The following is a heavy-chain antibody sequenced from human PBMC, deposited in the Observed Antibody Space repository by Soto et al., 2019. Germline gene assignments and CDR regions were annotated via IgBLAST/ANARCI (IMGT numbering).Heavy chain of an antibody. V-gene: IGHV4-39*01. CDR2: FYYSGST. CDR1: GGSISSSSYY. CDR3: ARPALYSRLCYFDY. Sequence: QLQLQESGPGLVKPSETLSLTCTVSGGSISSSSYYWGWLRQPPGKGLEWIGSFYYSGSTYYNPSLMSRVAISVDTSKNQFSLKLSSVTAAETAAYYCARPALYSRLCYFDYWGQGTLVTVSS. J-gene: IGHJ4*02. D-gene: IGHD2-21*01.